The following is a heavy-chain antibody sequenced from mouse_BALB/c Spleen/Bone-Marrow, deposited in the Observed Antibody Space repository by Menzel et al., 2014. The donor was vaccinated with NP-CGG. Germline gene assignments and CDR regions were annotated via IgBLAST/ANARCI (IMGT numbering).Heavy chain of an antibody. CDR1: GFTFSDYY. V-gene: IGHV5-12*02. D-gene: IGHD1-1*01. J-gene: IGHJ1*01. CDR3: ARQGYYGSSYWFFDV. Sequence: EVMLVESGGVLVQLGGSLKLSCATSGFTFSDYYMYWVRQTPEKRLEWVAHISDGGGSTYYPDTVKGRFTISRDNAKNTLYMQMSRLKSKSTAMYYCARQGYYGSSYWFFDVWGAGTTVTVSS. CDR2: ISDGGGST.